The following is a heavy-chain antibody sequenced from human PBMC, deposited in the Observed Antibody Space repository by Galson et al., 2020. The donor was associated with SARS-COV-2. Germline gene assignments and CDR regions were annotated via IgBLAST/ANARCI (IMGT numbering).Heavy chain of an antibody. Sequence: ASVKVSCKASGYTFTNYAISWVRQAPGPGLEWVGWIIGYQDNTNYSQKPQGRVTMTTDTSTSTAYMELRGLRSDDTAVYYCARGDYFGSGSNYKGFDYWGQGSLVTVSS. CDR2: IIGYQDNT. J-gene: IGHJ4*02. CDR3: ARGDYFGSGSNYKGFDY. V-gene: IGHV1-18*01. D-gene: IGHD3-10*01. CDR1: GYTFTNYA.